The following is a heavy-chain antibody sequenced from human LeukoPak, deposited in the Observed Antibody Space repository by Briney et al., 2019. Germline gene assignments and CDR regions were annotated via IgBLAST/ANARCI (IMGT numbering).Heavy chain of an antibody. CDR2: IYHSGST. D-gene: IGHD6-19*01. V-gene: IGHV4-30-2*01. CDR1: GGSISSGGYS. J-gene: IGHJ5*02. CDR3: ARGWIGVYSSDPFDP. Sequence: SETLSLTCAVSGGSISSGGYSWSWIRQPPGKGLEWIGYIYHSGSTYYNPSLKSRVTISVDRSKNQFSLKLSSVTAADTAVYYCARGWIGVYSSDPFDPWGQGTLVTVSS.